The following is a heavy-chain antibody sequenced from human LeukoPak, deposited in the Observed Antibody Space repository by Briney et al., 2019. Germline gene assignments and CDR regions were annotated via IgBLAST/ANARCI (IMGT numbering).Heavy chain of an antibody. CDR1: GFTFSSYS. CDR2: ISSSSSYI. CDR3: ARDLYCSGGSRYNY. Sequence: GGSLRLSCAASGFTFSSYSMNWVRQAPGKGLEWVSSISSSSSYIYYADSVKGRFTISRDNAKNSLYLQMNSLRAEDTAVYYCARDLYCSGGSRYNYWGQGTLVTVSS. V-gene: IGHV3-21*01. J-gene: IGHJ4*02. D-gene: IGHD2-15*01.